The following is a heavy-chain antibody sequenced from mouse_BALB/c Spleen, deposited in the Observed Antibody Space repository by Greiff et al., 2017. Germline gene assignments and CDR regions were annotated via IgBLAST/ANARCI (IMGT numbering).Heavy chain of an antibody. Sequence: VMLVESGPGLVAPSQSLSITCTVSGFSLTGYGVNWVRQPPGKGLEWLGMIWGDGSTDYNSALKSRLSISKDNSKSQVFLKMNSLQTDDTARYYCARDYYGSSPYYAMDYWGQGTSVTVSS. D-gene: IGHD1-1*01. CDR2: IWGDGST. CDR1: GFSLTGYG. V-gene: IGHV2-6-7*01. CDR3: ARDYYGSSPYYAMDY. J-gene: IGHJ4*01.